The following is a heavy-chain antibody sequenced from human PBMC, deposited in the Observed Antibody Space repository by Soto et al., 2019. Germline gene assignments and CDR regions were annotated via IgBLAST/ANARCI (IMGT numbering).Heavy chain of an antibody. J-gene: IGHJ5*02. Sequence: GGSLRLSCAASGFTFSSYGMHWVRQAPGKGLEWVAVIWYDGSNKYYADSVKGRFTISRDNSKNTLYLQMNSLRAEDTAVYYCARDSPPYGDDNSMWFDPWGQGTLVTVSS. CDR3: ARDSPPYGDDNSMWFDP. D-gene: IGHD4-17*01. V-gene: IGHV3-33*01. CDR2: IWYDGSNK. CDR1: GFTFSSYG.